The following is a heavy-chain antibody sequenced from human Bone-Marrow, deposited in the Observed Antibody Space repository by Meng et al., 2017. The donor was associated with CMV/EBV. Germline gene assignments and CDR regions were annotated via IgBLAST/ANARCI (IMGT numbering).Heavy chain of an antibody. J-gene: IGHJ6*02. CDR1: GFTFSSYS. CDR3: ARDRGRGSSSLGSYYYYGMDV. CDR2: ISSSSSYI. Sequence: GGSLRLSCAASGFTFSSYSMNWVRQAPGKGLEWVSSISSSSSYIYYADSVKGRFTISRDNAKNSLHLQMNSLRAEDTAVYYCARDRGRGSSSLGSYYYYGMDVWGQGTTVTVSS. D-gene: IGHD6-6*01. V-gene: IGHV3-21*01.